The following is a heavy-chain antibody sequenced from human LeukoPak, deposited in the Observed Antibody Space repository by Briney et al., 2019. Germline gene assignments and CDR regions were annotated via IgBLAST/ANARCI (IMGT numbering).Heavy chain of an antibody. CDR1: GGTFSSYA. CDR2: IIPIFGTA. J-gene: IGHJ4*02. CDR3: ARVTYYYDSSGYWVFDY. D-gene: IGHD3-22*01. Sequence: ASVKVSCKASGGTFSSYAISWVRQAPGQGLEWMGGIIPIFGTANYAQKFQGRVTITADKSTSTAYMELSRLRSDDTAVYYCARVTYYYDSSGYWVFDYWGQGTLVTVSS. V-gene: IGHV1-69*06.